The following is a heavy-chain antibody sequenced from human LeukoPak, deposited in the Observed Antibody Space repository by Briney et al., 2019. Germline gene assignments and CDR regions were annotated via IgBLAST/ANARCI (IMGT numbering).Heavy chain of an antibody. J-gene: IGHJ3*01. CDR2: TYYRSKWYN. CDR3: ARDPAYSSDWTKNAFDV. CDR1: GDSVSSNSAT. D-gene: IGHD6-19*01. Sequence: SQTLSLTCVISGDSVSSNSATWNWIRQSPSRGLEWLVRTYYRSKWYNDFVVSMKSRITINPDTSKNQFSLQLNSVTPEDTAVYYCARDPAYSSDWTKNAFDVWGQGTEVTVSS. V-gene: IGHV6-1*01.